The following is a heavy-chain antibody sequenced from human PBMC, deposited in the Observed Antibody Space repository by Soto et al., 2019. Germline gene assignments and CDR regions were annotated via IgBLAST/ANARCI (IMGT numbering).Heavy chain of an antibody. V-gene: IGHV1-69*01. J-gene: IGHJ4*02. Sequence: QVQLVQSGAEVKKTGSSVKVSCKASGGTFSIYGFSWVRQAPGQGPEWIGGIIPVYRTLNYAQKFQGRVTITADESTGTAYMTLSSLASDDTAVYYCATGVIWIGYFTVDSWGQGTRVTVSS. D-gene: IGHD3-3*01. CDR3: ATGVIWIGYFTVDS. CDR2: IIPVYRTL. CDR1: GGTFSIYG.